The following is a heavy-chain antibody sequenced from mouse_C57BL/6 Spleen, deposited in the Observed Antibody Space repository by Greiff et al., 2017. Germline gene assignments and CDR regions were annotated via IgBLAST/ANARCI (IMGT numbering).Heavy chain of an antibody. CDR2: IDPETGGT. D-gene: IGHD1-1*01. Sequence: QVQLQQSGAELVRPGASVTLSCKASGYTFTDYEMHWVKQTPVHGLEWIGAIDPETGGTAYNQKFKGKAILTADKSSSTAYMELRSLTSEDSAVYYGTKTSTTVVAKGFAYWGQGTLVTVAA. CDR1: GYTFTDYE. J-gene: IGHJ3*01. V-gene: IGHV1-15*01. CDR3: TKTSTTVVAKGFAY.